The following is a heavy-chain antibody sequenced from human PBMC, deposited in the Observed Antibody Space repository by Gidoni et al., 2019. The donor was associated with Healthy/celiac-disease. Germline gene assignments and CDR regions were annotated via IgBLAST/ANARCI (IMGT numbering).Heavy chain of an antibody. J-gene: IGHJ4*02. V-gene: IGHV3-30*03. CDR1: GFPFSSYG. CDR2: ISYDGSNK. D-gene: IGHD3-22*01. CDR3: ASDYYDSSGYENYFDY. Sequence: QVQLVESGGGVVQPGRSLRLSCAASGFPFSSYGMHWVRQAPGKGLEWVEVISYDGSNKYYADSVKGRFTISRDNSKNTLYLQMNSLRAEDTAVYYCASDYYDSSGYENYFDYWGQGTLVTVSS.